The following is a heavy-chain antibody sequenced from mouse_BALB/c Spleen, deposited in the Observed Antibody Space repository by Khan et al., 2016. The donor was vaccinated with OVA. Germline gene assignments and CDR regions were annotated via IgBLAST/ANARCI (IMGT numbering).Heavy chain of an antibody. Sequence: EVELVESGGGLVKPGGSLKLSCEVSGFTFSTYAMSWVRQTPEKRLEWVASISSDGDYTFYLDSVKGRFTISRDNAKNTLYLEMSSLRSDDTAMFCCARSPYGNFGYWGQGTLVTVSA. CDR2: ISSDGDYT. D-gene: IGHD2-1*01. J-gene: IGHJ3*02. CDR1: GFTFSTYA. V-gene: IGHV5-9-3*01. CDR3: ARSPYGNFGY.